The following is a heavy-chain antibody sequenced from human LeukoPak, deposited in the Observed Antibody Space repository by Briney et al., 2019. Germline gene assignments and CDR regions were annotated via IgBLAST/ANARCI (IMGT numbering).Heavy chain of an antibody. CDR2: ISWNSGSI. D-gene: IGHD3-22*01. J-gene: IGHJ4*02. V-gene: IGHV3-9*03. Sequence: GGSLRLSCAASGFTFDDYAMHWVRQAPGKGLEWVSGISWNSGSIGYADSVKGRFTISRDNAKNSLYLQMNSLRAEDMALYYCAKDSSSGYYRGGFDYWGQGTLVTVSS. CDR1: GFTFDDYA. CDR3: AKDSSSGYYRGGFDY.